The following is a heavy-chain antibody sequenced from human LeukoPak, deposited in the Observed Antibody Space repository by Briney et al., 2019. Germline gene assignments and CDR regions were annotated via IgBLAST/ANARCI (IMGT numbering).Heavy chain of an antibody. CDR1: GFTFSSYA. D-gene: IGHD3-9*01. CDR3: ARRDILTEVFDY. V-gene: IGHV3-23*01. Sequence: GASLRLSCAASGFTFSSYAMSWVRQAPGEGLEWVSAISGSGGSTYYADSVKGRFTISRDNSKNTLYLQMNSLRAEDTAVYYCARRDILTEVFDYWGQGTLVTVSS. CDR2: ISGSGGST. J-gene: IGHJ4*02.